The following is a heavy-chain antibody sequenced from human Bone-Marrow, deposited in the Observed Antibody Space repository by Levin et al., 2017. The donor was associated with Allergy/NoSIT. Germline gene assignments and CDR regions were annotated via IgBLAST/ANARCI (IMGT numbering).Heavy chain of an antibody. V-gene: IGHV1-69*06. CDR1: GGTFNSYF. D-gene: IGHD1-26*01. J-gene: IGHJ3*02. CDR2: ILPIFGTT. CDR3: ARETSGGSLFDI. Sequence: KISCRASGGTFNSYFMTWVRQAPGQGPEWMGGILPIFGTTKNAQKFQDRVTITADKSTGTIYMELSGLTYEDTAVYYCARETSGGSLFDIWGQGTMVTVSS.